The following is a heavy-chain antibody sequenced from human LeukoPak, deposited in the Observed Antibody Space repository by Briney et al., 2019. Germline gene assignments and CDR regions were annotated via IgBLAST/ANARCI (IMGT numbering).Heavy chain of an antibody. V-gene: IGHV4-34*01. J-gene: IGHJ3*02. CDR3: ARETAARDAFDI. D-gene: IGHD6-6*01. CDR2: INHSGST. CDR1: GGSFSGYY. Sequence: SETLSLTCAVYGGSFSGYYLSWIRQPPGKGLEWIGEINHSGSTNYNPSLKSRVTISVDTSKNQFSLKLSSVTAADTAVYYCARETAARDAFDIWGQGTMVTVSS.